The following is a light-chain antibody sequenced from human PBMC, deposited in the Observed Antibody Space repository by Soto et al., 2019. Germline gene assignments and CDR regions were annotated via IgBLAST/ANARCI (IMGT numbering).Light chain of an antibody. CDR3: QQYNNWPLT. CDR1: QSVSSD. V-gene: IGKV3-15*01. Sequence: EIVMTQSPATLSVSPGEGATLSCRASQSVSSDLAWYHQKPGQAPRLLIYGASTRATGIPARFSGSGSGTEFTLTISSLQSEDFAVDYCQQYNNWPLTFGGGTKVEIK. J-gene: IGKJ4*01. CDR2: GAS.